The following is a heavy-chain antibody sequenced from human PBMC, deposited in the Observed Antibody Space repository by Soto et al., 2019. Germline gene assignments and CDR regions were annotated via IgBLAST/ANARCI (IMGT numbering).Heavy chain of an antibody. D-gene: IGHD4-17*01. J-gene: IGHJ2*01. V-gene: IGHV4-30-2*01. CDR2: IFHSGSP. Sequence: QLRLQESGSGLVKPSQTLSLTCAVSGGSISSGNGSWSWIRQPPGKGLEWIGYIFHSGSPYYNPSLKSRVTISVDRSKNQFSLRLSSVTAADTAVYYCARDLHDYGDWYFDLWGRGTLVTVSS. CDR1: GGSISSGNGS. CDR3: ARDLHDYGDWYFDL.